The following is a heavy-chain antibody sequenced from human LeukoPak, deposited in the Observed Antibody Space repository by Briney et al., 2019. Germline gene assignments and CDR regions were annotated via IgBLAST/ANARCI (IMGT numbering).Heavy chain of an antibody. CDR2: ISSRSSYYI. CDR1: GFTFNTYS. CDR3: AKDWATVRGVEDAFDI. D-gene: IGHD3-10*01. Sequence: PGGSLRLSCAASGFTFNTYSMNWVRQAPGKGLEWVSSISSRSSYYIYYADSVKGRFTISRDNAKNTLYLQMNSLRAEDTAVYYCAKDWATVRGVEDAFDIWGQGTMVTVSS. J-gene: IGHJ3*02. V-gene: IGHV3-21*01.